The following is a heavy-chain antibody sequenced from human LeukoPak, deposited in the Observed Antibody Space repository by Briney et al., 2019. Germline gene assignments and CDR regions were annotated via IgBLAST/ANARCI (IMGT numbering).Heavy chain of an antibody. CDR1: GGSFSGYY. J-gene: IGHJ4*02. CDR3: ARGYGDYNPLFDY. D-gene: IGHD4-17*01. V-gene: IGHV4-34*01. CDR2: INHSGST. Sequence: SETLSLTCAVYGGSFSGYYWSWIRQPPGEGLEWIGEINHSGSTNYNPSLKSRVTISVDTSKNQFSLKLSSVTAADTAVYYCARGYGDYNPLFDYWGQGTLVTVSS.